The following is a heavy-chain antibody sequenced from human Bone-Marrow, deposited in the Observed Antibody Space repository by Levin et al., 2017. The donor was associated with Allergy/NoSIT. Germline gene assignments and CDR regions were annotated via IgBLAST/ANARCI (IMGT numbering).Heavy chain of an antibody. V-gene: IGHV3-53*01. CDR1: GLTITNNY. CDR2: IYTSGNA. D-gene: IGHD6-6*01. Sequence: SCAASGLTITNNYLTWVRQAPGQGLEWVSVIYTSGNANYADSVKGRFTISRDDDKNTVYLQMNSLRADDTAVYYCERDLVGGTSLDYYYAMDVWGQGTTVTVSS. CDR3: ERDLVGGTSLDYYYAMDV. J-gene: IGHJ6*02.